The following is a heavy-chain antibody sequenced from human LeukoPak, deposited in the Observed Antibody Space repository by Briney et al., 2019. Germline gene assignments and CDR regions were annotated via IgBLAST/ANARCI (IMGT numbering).Heavy chain of an antibody. D-gene: IGHD2-15*01. V-gene: IGHV3-21*01. CDR1: GFTFSSYS. J-gene: IGHJ4*02. Sequence: GGSLRLSCAASGFTFSSYSMNWVRQAPGKGLEWVSSISTSSSHIYYADSVKGRFTISRDNAKNSLYLQMNSLRAEDTAVYYCARDTCSGESCYAFEYWGQGTLVTVSS. CDR3: ARDTCSGESCYAFEY. CDR2: ISTSSSHI.